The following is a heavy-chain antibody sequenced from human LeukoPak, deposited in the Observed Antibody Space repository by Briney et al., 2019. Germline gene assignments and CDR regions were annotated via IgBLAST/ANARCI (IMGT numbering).Heavy chain of an antibody. CDR3: ARESRRVGEGDFDY. CDR2: IRYDGSIK. V-gene: IGHV3-30*02. CDR1: GFIFTSYG. D-gene: IGHD1-26*01. J-gene: IGHJ4*02. Sequence: GGSLRLSCAASGFIFTSYGMHWVRQAPGKGLEWVAFIRYDGSIKFYADSVKGRFTISRDNSRNTLYLQMNSLRAEDTAVYYCARESRRVGEGDFDYWGQGTLVTVSS.